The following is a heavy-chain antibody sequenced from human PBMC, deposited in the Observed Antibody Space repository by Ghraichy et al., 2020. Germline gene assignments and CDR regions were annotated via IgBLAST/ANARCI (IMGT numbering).Heavy chain of an antibody. J-gene: IGHJ4*02. CDR1: GFTFSSYW. Sequence: GESLNISCAASGFTFSSYWMSWVRQAPGKGLEWVANIKFDGSDIHYVDSVQGRFTISRDSAENSLYLQMNSLRAEDTAVYYCARDQSCGPIDCYGAFDYWGQGILVTVSP. V-gene: IGHV3-7*01. D-gene: IGHD2-21*02. CDR2: IKFDGSDI. CDR3: ARDQSCGPIDCYGAFDY.